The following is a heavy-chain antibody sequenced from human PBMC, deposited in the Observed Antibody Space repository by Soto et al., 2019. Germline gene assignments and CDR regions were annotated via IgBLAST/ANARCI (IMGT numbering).Heavy chain of an antibody. CDR1: GGSINSNNYY. D-gene: IGHD3-10*01. Sequence: QLQLQESGPGLVKPSETLSLTCTVSGGSINSNNYYWGWIRQPPGKGLEWIGSIYYSGSTSYNPSLKSRVTISVDTSKNQFSLKLSSVTVADTAVYYCARSTYGSGRPVGMDVWGQGTTVTVSS. CDR3: ARSTYGSGRPVGMDV. V-gene: IGHV4-39*01. J-gene: IGHJ6*02. CDR2: IYYSGST.